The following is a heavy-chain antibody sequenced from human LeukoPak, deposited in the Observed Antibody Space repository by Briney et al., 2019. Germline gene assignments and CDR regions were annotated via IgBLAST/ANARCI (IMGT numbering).Heavy chain of an antibody. Sequence: ASVKVSCKASGGTFSSYTISWVRQAPGQGLEWMGRIIPILGIANYAQKFQGRVTITADKSTSTAYMELSSLRSEDTAVYYCARGRSPYYYDSSGYGYWGQGTLVTVSS. CDR1: GGTFSSYT. D-gene: IGHD3-22*01. V-gene: IGHV1-69*02. J-gene: IGHJ4*02. CDR2: IIPILGIA. CDR3: ARGRSPYYYDSSGYGY.